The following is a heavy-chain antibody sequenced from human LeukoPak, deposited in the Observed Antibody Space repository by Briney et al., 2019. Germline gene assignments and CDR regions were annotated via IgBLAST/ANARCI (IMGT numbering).Heavy chain of an antibody. CDR1: GGSFSGYY. Sequence: SETLSLTCAVYGGSFSGYYWSWIRQPPGKGLEWIGEINHSGSTNYNPSLKSRVTISVDTSKNQFSLKLNSVTAADTAVYYCARLNYYYYGMDVWGQGTTVTVSS. CDR3: ARLNYYYYGMDV. CDR2: INHSGST. V-gene: IGHV4-34*01. J-gene: IGHJ6*02.